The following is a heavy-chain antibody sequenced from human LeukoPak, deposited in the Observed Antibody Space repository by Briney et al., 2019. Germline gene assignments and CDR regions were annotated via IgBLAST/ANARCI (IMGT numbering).Heavy chain of an antibody. CDR3: ARDHSPNYYGMDV. V-gene: IGHV3-64*01. CDR2: ISSNGGST. CDR1: GFTFSSYA. Sequence: GGSLRLSCAASGFTFSSYAMHWVRQAPGKGLEYVSAISSNGGSTYYANSVKGRFTISRDNSKNTLYLQMGSLRAEDMAVYYCARDHSPNYYGMDVWGQGTTVTVSS. J-gene: IGHJ6*02. D-gene: IGHD2-15*01.